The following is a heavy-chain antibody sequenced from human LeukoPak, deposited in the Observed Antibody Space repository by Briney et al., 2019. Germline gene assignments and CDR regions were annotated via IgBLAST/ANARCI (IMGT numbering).Heavy chain of an antibody. D-gene: IGHD6-13*01. J-gene: IGHJ3*02. V-gene: IGHV3-7*01. Sequence: GGSLRLSCAASGFIFSNYWMSWVRQAPGKGLEWVASMKEDGSEKHYVDSVKGRFTISRDNAKNSLYLQMNSLRAEDTAVYFCARDQGYSSSWSEGFDIWGQGTMVTVSS. CDR3: ARDQGYSSSWSEGFDI. CDR1: GFIFSNYW. CDR2: MKEDGSEK.